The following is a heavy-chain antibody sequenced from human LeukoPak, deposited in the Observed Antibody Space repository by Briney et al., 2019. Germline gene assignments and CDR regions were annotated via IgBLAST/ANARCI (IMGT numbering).Heavy chain of an antibody. CDR3: ARNSFAELMLLGSAYGMDV. D-gene: IGHD1-7*01. J-gene: IGHJ6*02. Sequence: GGSLRLSCAASPFTSSGHWMSWVRQAPGKGLEWVANIKEDGSEKYYLDSVKGRFTISRDNAKNSLHLQISSLRVEDTAVYYCARNSFAELMLLGSAYGMDVWGQGTTVTVSS. CDR2: IKEDGSEK. CDR1: PFTSSGHW. V-gene: IGHV3-7*01.